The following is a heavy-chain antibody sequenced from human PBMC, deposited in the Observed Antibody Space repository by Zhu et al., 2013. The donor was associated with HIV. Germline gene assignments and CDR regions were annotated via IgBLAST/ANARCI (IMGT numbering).Heavy chain of an antibody. J-gene: IGHJ6*02. D-gene: IGHD2-15*01. V-gene: IGHV1-69*02. CDR1: GGTFSSYT. Sequence: QVQLVQSGAEVKKPGSSVKVSCKASGGTFSSYTISWVRQAPGQGLEWMGRIIPILGIANYAQKFQGRVTITADESTSTAYMELSSLRSEDTAVYYCARGGSCSGGSCYDRYGDYYYYYGMDVWGQGTTVTVSS. CDR3: ARGGSCSGGSCYDRYGDYYYYYGMDV. CDR2: IIPILGIA.